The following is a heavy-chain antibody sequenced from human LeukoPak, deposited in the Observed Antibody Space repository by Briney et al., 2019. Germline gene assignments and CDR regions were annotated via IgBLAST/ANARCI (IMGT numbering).Heavy chain of an antibody. CDR1: GFTFSSYS. J-gene: IGHJ6*02. D-gene: IGHD1-26*01. CDR2: ISSSSSYI. Sequence: GGSLRLSCAASGFTFSSYSMNWVRQAPGKGLEWVSSISSSSSYIYYADSVKGRFTISRDNAKNSLYLQMNSLRAEDTAVYYCARVMGATTRYYYYGMDVWGQGTTVTVSS. V-gene: IGHV3-21*01. CDR3: ARVMGATTRYYYYGMDV.